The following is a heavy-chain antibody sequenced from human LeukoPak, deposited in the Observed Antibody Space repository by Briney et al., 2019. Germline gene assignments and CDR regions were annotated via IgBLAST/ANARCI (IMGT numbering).Heavy chain of an antibody. Sequence: SETPSLTCAVYGGSFSGYYWSWIRQPPGKGLEWIGEINHSGSTNYNPSLKSRVTISVDTSKNQFSLKLSSVTAADTAVYYCARGLDPPDTAMAKGYFDYWGQGTLVTVSS. CDR3: ARGLDPPDTAMAKGYFDY. V-gene: IGHV4-34*01. J-gene: IGHJ4*02. CDR1: GGSFSGYY. D-gene: IGHD5-18*01. CDR2: INHSGST.